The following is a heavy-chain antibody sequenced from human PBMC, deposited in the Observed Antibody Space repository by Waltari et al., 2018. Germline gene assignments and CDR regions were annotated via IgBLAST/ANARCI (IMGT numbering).Heavy chain of an antibody. D-gene: IGHD3-3*01. CDR1: EPIFSGYA. CDR2: IVDDGRSK. V-gene: IGHV3-30*04. J-gene: IGHJ3*02. CDR3: ARGRAYDFWSGYSAEPDAFDM. Sequence: QGQLVESGGGVVQPGRSLRLSCAASEPIFSGYAMNWVRQAPGKGVGWVADIVDDGRSKNDADSVKGRFTISRDNSNLYLQMNSLRTEDTAVYYCARGRAYDFWSGYSAEPDAFDMWGQGTMVIVSS.